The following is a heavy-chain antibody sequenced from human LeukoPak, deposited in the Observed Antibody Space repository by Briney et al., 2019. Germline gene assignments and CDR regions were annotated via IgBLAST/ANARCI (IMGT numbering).Heavy chain of an antibody. Sequence: GGSLRLSCAASGFTVSSNYMSWVRQAPGKGLEWVSIIYSGGSTYYADSVKGRFTISRDNSKNTLYLQMNSLRAEDTAVYYCARGGAAGNNYYYYYYMDVWGKGTTVTISS. D-gene: IGHD6-13*01. J-gene: IGHJ6*03. CDR2: IYSGGST. V-gene: IGHV3-53*01. CDR1: GFTVSSNY. CDR3: ARGGAAGNNYYYYYYMDV.